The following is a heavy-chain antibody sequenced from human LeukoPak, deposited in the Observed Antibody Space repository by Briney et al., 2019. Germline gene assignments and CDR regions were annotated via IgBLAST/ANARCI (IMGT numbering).Heavy chain of an antibody. CDR1: GFTFSSYS. Sequence: GRSLRLSCAASGFTFSSYSMQWVRQTPGKGLEWVGIMSNSGEDTFYGEAVKGRFTISRDNSQNTLYLQMNSLRPEDTAVYYCAKGGASVTRYVDYWGQGTLVTVSS. CDR3: AKGGASVTRYVDY. D-gene: IGHD4-17*01. CDR2: MSNSGEDT. V-gene: IGHV3-30*18. J-gene: IGHJ4*02.